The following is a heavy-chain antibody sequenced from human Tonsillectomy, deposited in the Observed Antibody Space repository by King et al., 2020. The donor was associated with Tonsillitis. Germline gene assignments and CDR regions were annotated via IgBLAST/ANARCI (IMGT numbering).Heavy chain of an antibody. J-gene: IGHJ6*02. CDR1: GYSFINYW. CDR3: AMGSAMDV. Sequence: QLVQSGAEGKKPGESLKISCKGSGYSFINYWIGWVRQKPGKGLEWMGIISDGASDTRYSPSFQGQFTISADMSISTDYLQGSSLKASDTAMYYCAMGSAMDVWGQGTTVTVSS. D-gene: IGHD1-26*01. CDR2: ISDGASDT. V-gene: IGHV5-51*01.